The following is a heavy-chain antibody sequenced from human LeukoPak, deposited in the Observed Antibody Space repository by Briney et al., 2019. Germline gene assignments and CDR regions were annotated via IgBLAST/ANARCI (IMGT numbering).Heavy chain of an antibody. D-gene: IGHD3-16*01. CDR2: ISDSGGRT. CDR1: GFTFTSYA. CDR3: AKDLILGPGTRRGGSDS. J-gene: IGHJ4*02. V-gene: IGHV3-23*01. Sequence: PGGSLRLSCAASGFTFTSYAMSWVRQAPGKGLEWVSEISDSGGRTYYADSVKGRFTISRDNSKSTLSLQMNSLRTEDTALYYCAKDLILGPGTRRGGSDSWGQGTLVTVSS.